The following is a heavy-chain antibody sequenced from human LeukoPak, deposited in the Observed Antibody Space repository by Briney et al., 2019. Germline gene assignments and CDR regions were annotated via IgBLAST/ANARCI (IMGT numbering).Heavy chain of an antibody. V-gene: IGHV3-23*01. CDR3: AKDLIGSGWYYFDY. D-gene: IGHD6-19*01. CDR1: GFTFSSYA. J-gene: IGHJ4*02. CDR2: ISGSGGST. Sequence: GGSQRLSCAASGFTFSSYAMSWVRQAPGKGLEWVSAISGSGGSTYYADSVKGRFTISRDNSKNTLYLQMNSLRAEDTAVYYCAKDLIGSGWYYFDYWGQGTLVTVSS.